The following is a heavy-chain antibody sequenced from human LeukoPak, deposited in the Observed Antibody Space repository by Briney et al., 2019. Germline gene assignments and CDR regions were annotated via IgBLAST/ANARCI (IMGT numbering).Heavy chain of an antibody. J-gene: IGHJ4*02. V-gene: IGHV1-2*02. CDR3: ARVADFRQSFDF. Sequence: ASVKVSCKASGYTFTAYYLHWVRQAPGQGLEWMGWINPNSGGTNYAQTCQGRVTMTRDTSISTAYMDLSTLRSDDTAVYYCARVADFRQSFDFWGQGTLVTVS. CDR1: GYTFTAYY. D-gene: IGHD3/OR15-3a*01. CDR2: INPNSGGT.